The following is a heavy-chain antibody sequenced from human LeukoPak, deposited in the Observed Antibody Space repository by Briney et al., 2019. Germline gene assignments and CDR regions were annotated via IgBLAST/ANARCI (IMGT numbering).Heavy chain of an antibody. J-gene: IGHJ4*02. V-gene: IGHV3-30*18. Sequence: GGSLRLSCAASGFTFSSYGMHWVRQAPGKGLEWVAVISYDGSNKYYADSVKGRFTISRDNSKNTLYLQMNSLRAEDTAVYYCAKAGSSGWYGYFDYWGQGTLVTVSS. CDR2: ISYDGSNK. CDR3: AKAGSSGWYGYFDY. CDR1: GFTFSSYG. D-gene: IGHD6-19*01.